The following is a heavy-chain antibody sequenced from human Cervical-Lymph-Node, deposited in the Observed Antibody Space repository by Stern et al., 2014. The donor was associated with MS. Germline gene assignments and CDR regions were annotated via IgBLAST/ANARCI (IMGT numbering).Heavy chain of an antibody. D-gene: IGHD5-18*01. CDR2: LYHSGST. J-gene: IGHJ4*02. CDR1: GGSISSGGYF. V-gene: IGHV4-31*03. CDR3: ARRGYSYGFDY. Sequence: QVQLVESGPGLVKPSQTLSLTCTVSGGSISSGGYFWTWIRQHPGKGLEWIVYLYHSGSTNYNPSLKNRVSISEDTSKNQFSLNLSSVTAADTAVYYCARRGYSYGFDYWGQGTLVTVSS.